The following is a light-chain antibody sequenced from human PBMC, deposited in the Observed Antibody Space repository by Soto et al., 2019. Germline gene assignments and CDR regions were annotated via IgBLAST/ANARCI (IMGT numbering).Light chain of an antibody. CDR2: GAS. CDR3: QQYNTWHPKMA. J-gene: IGKJ1*01. V-gene: IGKV3-15*01. CDR1: QSVSSD. Sequence: VVTQSPSTLSFFPVETATLSCRSIQSVSSDLAWYQQRPGQAPRLLTYGASTRATGIPARFRGSGSGTESRLTISSLQSEDFATYYCQQYNTWHPKMAFGRGTKV.